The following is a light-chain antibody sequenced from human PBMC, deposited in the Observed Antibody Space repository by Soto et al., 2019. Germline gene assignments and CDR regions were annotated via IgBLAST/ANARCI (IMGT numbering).Light chain of an antibody. Sequence: QPALTQPASGYGSPGQSITISCTGTSSDVGGYNYVSWYQQHPGKAPKLMIYDVSNRPSGVSNRFSGSKSGNTASLTISGLQAEDEADYYCSSYTSSSTYVFGTGTKVTVL. CDR1: SSDVGGYNY. V-gene: IGLV2-14*01. J-gene: IGLJ1*01. CDR3: SSYTSSSTYV. CDR2: DVS.